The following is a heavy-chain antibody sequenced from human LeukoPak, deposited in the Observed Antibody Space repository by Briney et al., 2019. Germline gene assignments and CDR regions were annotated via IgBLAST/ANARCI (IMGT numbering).Heavy chain of an antibody. V-gene: IGHV4-61*01. CDR1: GGSVSSGSYY. CDR3: ARDRGVGYSGYDFGSYFDY. D-gene: IGHD5-12*01. CDR2: IYYNGST. Sequence: PSETLSDTRTVSGGSVSSGSYYWSWIRQPPGKGLEWIGYIYYNGSTNYNPSLKSRITISLDTSKNQFSLKLSSVTAADTAVYYCARDRGVGYSGYDFGSYFDYWGEGRLLTASS. J-gene: IGHJ4*02.